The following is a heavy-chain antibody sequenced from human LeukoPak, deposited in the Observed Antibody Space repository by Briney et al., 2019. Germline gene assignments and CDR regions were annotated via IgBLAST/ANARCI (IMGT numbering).Heavy chain of an antibody. Sequence: SETLSLTCTVSGGSISSYYWSWTRQPPGKGLEWIGYIYYSGSTNYNPSLKSRVTISVDTSKNQFSLKLSSVTAADTAVYYCARAAPWFDPWGQGTLVTVSS. CDR2: IYYSGST. J-gene: IGHJ5*02. CDR1: GGSISSYY. V-gene: IGHV4-59*01. CDR3: ARAAPWFDP.